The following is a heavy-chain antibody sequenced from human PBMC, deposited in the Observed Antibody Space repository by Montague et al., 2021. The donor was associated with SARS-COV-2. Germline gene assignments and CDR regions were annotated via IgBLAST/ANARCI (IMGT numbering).Heavy chain of an antibody. CDR2: IGHDGTYQ. J-gene: IGHJ4*02. Sequence: SLRLSCAVSGFPFNVFGTHWVRQAPGKGLEWVAIIGHDGTYQKYADSVRGRFTISRDNSKNTLYLQTDSLRADDTAVYYCARDLKSGRYFDYCSQGTQVTVSS. CDR1: GFPFNVFG. V-gene: IGHV3-33*01. D-gene: IGHD3-10*01. CDR3: ARDLKSGRYFDY.